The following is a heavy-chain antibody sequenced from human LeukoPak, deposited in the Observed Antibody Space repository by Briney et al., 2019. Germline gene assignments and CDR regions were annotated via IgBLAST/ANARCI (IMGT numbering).Heavy chain of an antibody. CDR2: INPNSGGT. J-gene: IGHJ6*02. D-gene: IGHD5-18*01. CDR1: GYTFTGYY. V-gene: IGHV1-2*02. CDR3: ATDIHAIRLYPNYYYYYGMGV. Sequence: ASVKVSCKASGYTFTGYYMHWVRQAPGQGLEWMGWINPNSGGTNYAQKFQGRVTMTEDTSTDTAYMELSSLRSEDTAVYYCATDIHAIRLYPNYYYYYGMGVWGQGTTVTVSS.